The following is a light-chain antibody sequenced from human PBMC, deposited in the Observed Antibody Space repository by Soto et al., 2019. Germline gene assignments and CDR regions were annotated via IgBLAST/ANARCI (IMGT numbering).Light chain of an antibody. CDR1: SGHSNYA. CDR3: QTWDTGLWV. V-gene: IGLV4-69*02. Sequence: QLVLTQSPSASASLGASVKLTCTLSSGHSNYAIAWHQQQPEKGPRFLMTVNSDDSHNRGDGIPDRFSGSSSGAERYLTISSLQSEDEADYYCQTWDTGLWVFGGGTKLTVL. J-gene: IGLJ2*01. CDR2: VNSDDSH.